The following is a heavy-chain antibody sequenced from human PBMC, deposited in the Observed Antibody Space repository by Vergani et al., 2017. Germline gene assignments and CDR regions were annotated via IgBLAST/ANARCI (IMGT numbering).Heavy chain of an antibody. D-gene: IGHD3-3*01. CDR3: ASRDITIFGVVIIRGYYYYGMDV. V-gene: IGHV1-69*13. J-gene: IGHJ6*02. CDR1: GGTFSSYA. CDR2: IIPIFGTA. Sequence: QVQLVQSGAEVKKPGSSVKVSCKASGGTFSSYAISWVRQAPGQGLEWMGRIIPIFGTANYAQKFQGRVTITADESTSTAYMELSSPRSEDTAVYYCASRDITIFGVVIIRGYYYYGMDVWGQGTTVTVSS.